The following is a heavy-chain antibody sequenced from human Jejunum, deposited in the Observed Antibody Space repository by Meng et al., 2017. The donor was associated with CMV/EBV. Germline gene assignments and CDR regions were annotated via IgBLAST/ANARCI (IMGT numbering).Heavy chain of an antibody. CDR3: ARDLVAATAPNN. V-gene: IGHV3-21*01. D-gene: IGHD1-26*01. J-gene: IGHJ4*02. CDR2: ISAGSDYI. CDR1: GFAVSTYA. Sequence: AAAGFAVSTYAMAWVRQAPGKGLEWVSSISAGSDYIYYADSVKGRFTVSRDNAKNSLYLQMNSLRAEDTAVYYCARDLVAATAPNNWGQGTLVTVSS.